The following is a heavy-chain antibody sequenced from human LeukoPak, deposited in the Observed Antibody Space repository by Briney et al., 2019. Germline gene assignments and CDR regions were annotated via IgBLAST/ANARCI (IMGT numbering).Heavy chain of an antibody. V-gene: IGHV1-69*13. CDR2: IIPIFGTA. D-gene: IGHD3/OR15-3a*01. CDR3: ARETDWLLDPLRHNYFDY. Sequence: ASVKVSCKASGGTFSSYAFSWVRQPHGQGLELMGGIIPIFGTANYAQKFQGRVTITADESTSTAYMELSSLRSEDTAVYYCARETDWLLDPLRHNYFDYWGQGTMVTVSS. CDR1: GGTFSSYA. J-gene: IGHJ4*02.